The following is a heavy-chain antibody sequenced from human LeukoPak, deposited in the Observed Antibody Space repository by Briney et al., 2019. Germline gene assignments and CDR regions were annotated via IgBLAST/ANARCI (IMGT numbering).Heavy chain of an antibody. Sequence: GGSLRLSCAASGFTVSSNYMSWVRQAPGKGLEWVSVIYSGGSTYYADSVKGRFTISRDNSKNTLYLQMNSLRAEDTAVYYCAREVAAAGTNYFDYWGQGTLVTVSS. CDR2: IYSGGST. V-gene: IGHV3-53*01. CDR1: GFTVSSNY. D-gene: IGHD6-13*01. CDR3: AREVAAAGTNYFDY. J-gene: IGHJ4*02.